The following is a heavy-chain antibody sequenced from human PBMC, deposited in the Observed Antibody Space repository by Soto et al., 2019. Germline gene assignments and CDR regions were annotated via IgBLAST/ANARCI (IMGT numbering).Heavy chain of an antibody. CDR3: AQEYSSSSLYYYYGMDV. V-gene: IGHV3-23*01. J-gene: IGHJ6*02. Sequence: GGSLRLSCAASGFTFSSYAMSWVRQAPGKGLEWVSAISGSGGSTYYADSVKGRFTISRDNSKNTLYLQMNSLRAEDTAVYYCAQEYSSSSLYYYYGMDVWGQGTTVTVSS. CDR1: GFTFSSYA. D-gene: IGHD6-6*01. CDR2: ISGSGGST.